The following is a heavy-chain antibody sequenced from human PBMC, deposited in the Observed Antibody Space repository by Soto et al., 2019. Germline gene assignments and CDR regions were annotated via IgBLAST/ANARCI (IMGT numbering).Heavy chain of an antibody. V-gene: IGHV1-46*01. CDR1: GYTFTSYY. J-gene: IGHJ4*02. CDR3: AREKYDFWSGLRSAFDY. D-gene: IGHD3-3*01. CDR2: INSSGGST. Sequence: GASVKVSCKTSGYTFTSYYMHWVRQAPGQGLEWKGIINSSGGSTTYAQKFQGRVTMTRDTSTSTVYMELSSLRSEDTAVYYCAREKYDFWSGLRSAFDYWGQGTLVTVSS.